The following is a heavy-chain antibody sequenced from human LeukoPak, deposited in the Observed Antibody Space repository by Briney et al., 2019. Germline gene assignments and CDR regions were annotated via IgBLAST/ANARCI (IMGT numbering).Heavy chain of an antibody. CDR1: GFVFEDYT. CDR3: AKDIWGYDYGNFDY. Sequence: PGGSLRLSCVASGFVFEDYTMHWVRQAPGKGLEWVSLINYDGTSTYYADSVKGRFTISRDDSKNSLYLQMNSLRTEDTALYYCAKDIWGYDYGNFDYWGQGTLVTVSS. J-gene: IGHJ4*02. D-gene: IGHD5-18*01. V-gene: IGHV3-43*01. CDR2: INYDGTST.